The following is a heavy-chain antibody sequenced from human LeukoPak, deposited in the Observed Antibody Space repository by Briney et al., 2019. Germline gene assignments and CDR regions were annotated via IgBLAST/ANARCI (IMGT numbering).Heavy chain of an antibody. CDR3: ARGRLIVAPGVYYFEY. V-gene: IGHV4-34*01. D-gene: IGHD5-12*01. CDR1: GGSFSGYY. CDR2: INHSGST. Sequence: SETLSLTCAVYGGSFSGYYWSWIRQPPGKGLEWIGEINHSGSTSYNPSLKSRVTISLDTSKNQFSLKLSSVTAADTVVYYCARGRLIVAPGVYYFEYWGQGTLVTVSS. J-gene: IGHJ4*02.